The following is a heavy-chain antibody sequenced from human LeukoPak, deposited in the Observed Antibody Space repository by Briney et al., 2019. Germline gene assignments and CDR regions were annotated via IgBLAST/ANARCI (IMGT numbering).Heavy chain of an antibody. J-gene: IGHJ3*01. CDR1: GFSLSTSGVG. V-gene: IGHV2-5*01. D-gene: IGHD3-22*01. Sequence: SGPTLVNPTQTLTLTCTFSGFSLSTSGVGVAWIRQPPGKALEWLALIYYNDHKRYSPSLKSRLTVAKDTSENQVVLTMTNMDPVDTATYYCAHRNDYFDSSGEAFDLWGQGTMDTVSS. CDR2: IYYNDHK. CDR3: AHRNDYFDSSGEAFDL.